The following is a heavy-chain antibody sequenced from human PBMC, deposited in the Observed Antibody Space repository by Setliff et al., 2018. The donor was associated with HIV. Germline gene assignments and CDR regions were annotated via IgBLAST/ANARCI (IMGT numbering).Heavy chain of an antibody. J-gene: IGHJ4*02. Sequence: GGSLRLSCAASGFTFSSYAMSWVRQAPGKGLEWVSAISGSGANTYYADSVKGRFTISRDNSKNTLYLQMNSLRAEDTAVYYCAKFFGGYGDYMGFDYWGQGTLVTVSS. D-gene: IGHD4-17*01. CDR1: GFTFSSYA. CDR3: AKFFGGYGDYMGFDY. CDR2: ISGSGANT. V-gene: IGHV3-23*01.